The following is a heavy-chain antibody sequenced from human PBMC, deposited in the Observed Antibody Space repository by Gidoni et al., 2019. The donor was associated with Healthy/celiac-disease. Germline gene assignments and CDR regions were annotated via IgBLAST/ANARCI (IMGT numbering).Heavy chain of an antibody. D-gene: IGHD6-19*01. CDR2: IWYDGSNK. V-gene: IGHV3-33*01. J-gene: IGHJ3*02. CDR3: ASGAVAGHDAFDI. Sequence: QVQLVESGGGVVQPGRSLSLSCAASGFTFSSYGMHWVRQAPGKGLDWVAVIWYDGSNKYYADSVKGRFTISRDNSKNTLYLQMNSLRAEDTAVYYCASGAVAGHDAFDIWGQGTMVTVSS. CDR1: GFTFSSYG.